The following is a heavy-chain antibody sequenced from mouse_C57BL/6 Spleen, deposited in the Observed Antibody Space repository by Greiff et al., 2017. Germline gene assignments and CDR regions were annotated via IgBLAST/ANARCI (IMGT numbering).Heavy chain of an antibody. D-gene: IGHD4-1*01. J-gene: IGHJ2*01. CDR3: ATQNWDEDY. CDR2: IHPNSGST. V-gene: IGHV1-64*01. Sequence: QVQLKQPGAELVKPGASVKLSCKASGYTFTSYWMHWVKQRPGQGLEWIGMIHPNSGSTNYNEKFKSKATLTVDKSSSTAYMQLSSLTSEDSAVYYCATQNWDEDYWGQGTTLTVSS. CDR1: GYTFTSYW.